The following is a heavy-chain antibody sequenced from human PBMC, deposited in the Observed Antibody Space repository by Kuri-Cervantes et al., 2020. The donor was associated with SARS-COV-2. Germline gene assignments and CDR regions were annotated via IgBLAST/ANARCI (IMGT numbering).Heavy chain of an antibody. Sequence: ESLKISCTVSGGSISSGYYWGWIRQPPGKGLEWIGSIYHSGSTYYNPSLKSRVTISVDTSKNQFSLKLSSVTAADTAVYYCARQGGIVVVPAALWGQGTLVTVSS. V-gene: IGHV4-38-2*02. CDR1: GGSISSGYY. CDR3: ARQGGIVVVPAAL. D-gene: IGHD2-2*01. CDR2: IYHSGST. J-gene: IGHJ4*02.